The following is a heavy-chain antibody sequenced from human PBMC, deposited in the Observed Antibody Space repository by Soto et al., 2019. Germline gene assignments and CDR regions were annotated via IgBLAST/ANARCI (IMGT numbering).Heavy chain of an antibody. CDR3: ARDQGYDILNGYSGTAEYFQH. CDR1: GYTFTSYG. Sequence: ASVKVSCKASGYTFTSYGISWVRQAPGQGLEWMGWISAYNGNTNYAQKLQGRVTMTTDTSTSTAYMELRSLRSDDTAVYYCARDQGYDILNGYSGTAEYFQHWGQGTLVTVSS. J-gene: IGHJ1*01. CDR2: ISAYNGNT. V-gene: IGHV1-18*01. D-gene: IGHD3-9*01.